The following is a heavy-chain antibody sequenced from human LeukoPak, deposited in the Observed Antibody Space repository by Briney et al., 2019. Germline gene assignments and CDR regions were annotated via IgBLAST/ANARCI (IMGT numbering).Heavy chain of an antibody. Sequence: GGSLRLSCAASGFTFSSYSMNWVRQAPGKGLEWVSSISSSSSYIYYADSVKGRFTISRDNAKNSLYLQMNSLRAEDTAVYYCASYDFWSGDAFDIWGQGTMVTVSS. V-gene: IGHV3-21*01. CDR3: ASYDFWSGDAFDI. CDR2: ISSSSSYI. J-gene: IGHJ3*02. CDR1: GFTFSSYS. D-gene: IGHD3-3*01.